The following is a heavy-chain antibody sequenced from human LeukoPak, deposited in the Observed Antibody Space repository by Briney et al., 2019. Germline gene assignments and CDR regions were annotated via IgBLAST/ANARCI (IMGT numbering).Heavy chain of an antibody. CDR1: GFTFSAYH. CDR3: AGRGLAYFDY. V-gene: IGHV3-48*01. CDR2: ISTTGTTI. Sequence: PGGSLRLSCAASGFTFSAYHINWVRQAPGKGLEWISYISTTGTTIHYADSVKGRFAISRDNAKNTVYLQMNSLRAEDTAMYYCAGRGLAYFDYWGQGTLVTVSS. D-gene: IGHD3-10*01. J-gene: IGHJ4*02.